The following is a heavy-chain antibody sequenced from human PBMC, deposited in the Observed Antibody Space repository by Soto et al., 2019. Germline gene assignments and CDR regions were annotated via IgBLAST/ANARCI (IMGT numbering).Heavy chain of an antibody. CDR3: AREGTGAFDP. CDR2: IYYSWIT. Sequence: QVQLQESGPGLVKPSQTLSLTCTVSGGSISSGGYYWSWIRQHPVKGLEWIGYIYYSWITYYNPSLKSRVFISVDTSKNQFALKLSSLTAADTAVYYCAREGTGAFDPWGQGTLVTVSS. D-gene: IGHD3-10*01. J-gene: IGHJ5*02. CDR1: GGSISSGGYY. V-gene: IGHV4-31*03.